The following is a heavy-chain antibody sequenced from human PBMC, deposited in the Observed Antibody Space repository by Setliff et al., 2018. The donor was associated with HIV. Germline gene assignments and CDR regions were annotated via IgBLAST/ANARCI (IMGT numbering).Heavy chain of an antibody. CDR3: ARGHSSSWTGWFDP. D-gene: IGHD6-13*01. Sequence: GASVKVSCKASGYTFTSYGISWVRQAPGQGLEWMGWISGYNGNTEYAQKFQGRVTMTTGTSTTIAYMELRSLRSDDTAVYYCARGHSSSWTGWFDPWGQGTLVTVSS. J-gene: IGHJ5*02. CDR1: GYTFTSYG. V-gene: IGHV1-18*01. CDR2: ISGYNGNT.